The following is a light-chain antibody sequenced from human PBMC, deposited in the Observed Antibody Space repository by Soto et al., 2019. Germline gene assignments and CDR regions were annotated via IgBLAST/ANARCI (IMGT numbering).Light chain of an antibody. CDR1: QSVSSSY. CDR2: GAS. J-gene: IGKJ1*01. V-gene: IGKV3-20*01. Sequence: EMVLTQSPGTLSLSPGERATLSGMASQSVSSSYLAWYQQKPGQAPRLLIYGASSRATGIPDRFSGSGSGTDFTLTISRLEPDDLAVYYCQQYGSSPTWTFGQGTKVDIK. CDR3: QQYGSSPTWT.